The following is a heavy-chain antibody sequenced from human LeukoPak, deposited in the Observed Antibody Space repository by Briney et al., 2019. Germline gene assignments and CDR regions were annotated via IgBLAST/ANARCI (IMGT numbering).Heavy chain of an antibody. D-gene: IGHD4-23*01. CDR3: ARGQVGSTVITPVAY. Sequence: GGSLRLSCAASGFPFGSYALSWVRQAPGKGLEWVSVIIGSGSTTYYADSVRGRFTISRDNSKNTLCLQMNSLRVEDTAIYYCARGQVGSTVITPVAYWGQGTLVTVSS. J-gene: IGHJ4*02. V-gene: IGHV3-23*01. CDR2: IIGSGSTT. CDR1: GFPFGSYA.